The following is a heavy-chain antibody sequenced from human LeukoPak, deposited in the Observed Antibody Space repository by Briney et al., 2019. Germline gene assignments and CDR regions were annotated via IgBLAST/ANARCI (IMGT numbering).Heavy chain of an antibody. Sequence: GGSLRLSCAASGFTFSSYEMSWVRQAPGKGLEWVSYISSSGSTIYYADSVKGRFTISRDNAKNSLYLQMNSLRAEDTAVYYCARVTDEDSGAFDYWGQGTLVTVSS. CDR2: ISSSGSTI. CDR3: ARVTDEDSGAFDY. D-gene: IGHD1-14*01. CDR1: GFTFSSYE. V-gene: IGHV3-48*03. J-gene: IGHJ4*02.